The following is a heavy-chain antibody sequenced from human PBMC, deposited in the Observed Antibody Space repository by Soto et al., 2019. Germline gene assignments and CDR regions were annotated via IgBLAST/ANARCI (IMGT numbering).Heavy chain of an antibody. CDR3: ARDFTDSSGPTLGMGV. V-gene: IGHV4-31*11. J-gene: IGHJ6*02. D-gene: IGHD6-19*01. Sequence: TLSLTCAVYGGSFGGYYWSWIRQPPGKGLEWIGYIYYSGSTYYNPSLKSRVTISVDTSKNQFSLKLSSVTAADTAVYYCARDFTDSSGPTLGMGVWGQGTTVTVSS. CDR1: GGSFGGYY. CDR2: IYYSGST.